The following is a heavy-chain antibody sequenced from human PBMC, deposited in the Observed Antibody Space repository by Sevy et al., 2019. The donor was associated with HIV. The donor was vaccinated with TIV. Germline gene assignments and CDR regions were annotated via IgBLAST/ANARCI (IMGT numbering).Heavy chain of an antibody. D-gene: IGHD1-1*01. CDR3: ARGGDWNQAFFHH. J-gene: IGHJ1*01. V-gene: IGHV3-11*01. CDR2: ISSSGSTI. CDR1: GFIFSDYY. Sequence: GEPLKISCAASGFIFSDYYMSWIRQAPGKGLEWVSYISSSGSTIYYADSVKGRFTISRDNAKKSGHLQINSLRAEDTAVYYCARGGDWNQAFFHHWGQGTLVTVSS.